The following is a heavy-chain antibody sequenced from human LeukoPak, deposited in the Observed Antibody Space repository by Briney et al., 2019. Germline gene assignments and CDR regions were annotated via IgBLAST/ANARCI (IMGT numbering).Heavy chain of an antibody. J-gene: IGHJ4*02. CDR2: IKHDGSFT. CDR1: GFTFRTYR. CDR3: ARDRPNGEVGDFDY. Sequence: GGSLRLSCAASGFTFRTYRMHWVRQAPGKGLAWVARIKHDGSFTTYADSVKGRFTISRDNAENTLSLQMNSLRAQDTAVYYCARDRPNGEVGDFDYWGQGTLVTVSS. D-gene: IGHD3-10*01. V-gene: IGHV3-74*01.